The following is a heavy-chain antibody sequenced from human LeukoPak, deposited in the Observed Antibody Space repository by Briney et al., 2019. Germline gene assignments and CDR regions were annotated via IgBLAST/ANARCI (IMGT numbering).Heavy chain of an antibody. CDR3: ARHEWRVVPAAINLGFDY. CDR2: IYYSGST. V-gene: IGHV4-39*01. J-gene: IGHJ4*02. CDR1: GGSISSSSYY. D-gene: IGHD2-2*01. Sequence: KPSETLSLTCTVSGGSISSSSYYWGWIRQPPGKGLEWIGSIYYSGSTYYNPSLKSRVTISVDTSKNQFSLKLSSVTAADTAVYYCARHEWRVVPAAINLGFDYWGQGTLVTVSS.